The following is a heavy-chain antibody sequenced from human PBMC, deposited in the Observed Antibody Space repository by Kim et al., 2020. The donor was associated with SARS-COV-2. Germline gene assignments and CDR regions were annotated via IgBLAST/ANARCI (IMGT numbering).Heavy chain of an antibody. V-gene: IGHV1-69*01. Sequence: GTANYAQKFQGRDTITADESTSTAYMELSSLRSEDTAVYYCARDNSGWGAWGQGTLVTVSS. CDR3: ARDNSGWGA. CDR2: GTA. J-gene: IGHJ5*02. D-gene: IGHD6-19*01.